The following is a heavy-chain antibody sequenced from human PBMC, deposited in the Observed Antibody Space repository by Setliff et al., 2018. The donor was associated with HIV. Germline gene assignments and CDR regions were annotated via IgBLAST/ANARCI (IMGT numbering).Heavy chain of an antibody. CDR2: IYYSGST. V-gene: IGHV4-39*02. Sequence: PSETLSLTCTVSGGSISSSSYYWGWIRQPPGKGLEWIGSIYYSGSTYYNPSLKSRVTISVDTSKNQFSLKLSSVTAADTAVYYCARDDGDYGRGIQFWGQGTLVPVSS. D-gene: IGHD4-17*01. J-gene: IGHJ4*02. CDR3: ARDDGDYGRGIQF. CDR1: GGSISSSSYY.